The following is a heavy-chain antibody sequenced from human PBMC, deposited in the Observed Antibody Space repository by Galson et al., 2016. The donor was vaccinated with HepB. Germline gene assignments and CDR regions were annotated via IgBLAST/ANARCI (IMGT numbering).Heavy chain of an antibody. J-gene: IGHJ6*02. Sequence: SLRLSCAASGFTVSSTYMNWVRQAPGKGLEWVSIIYSGGTTYQADSVKGSFTISRDNSNNTLYLQKNSLRHEDTAVYYCAGSGASSSSWYADYQYGMDVWGQGTTVTVSS. CDR3: AGSGASSSSWYADYQYGMDV. CDR1: GFTVSSTY. D-gene: IGHD6-13*01. V-gene: IGHV3-66*01. CDR2: IYSGGTT.